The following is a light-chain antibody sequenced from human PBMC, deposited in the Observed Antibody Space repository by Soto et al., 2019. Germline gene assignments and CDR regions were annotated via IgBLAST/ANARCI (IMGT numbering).Light chain of an antibody. CDR1: SSDVGAYKY. CDR2: GVS. V-gene: IGLV2-14*03. J-gene: IGLJ1*01. Sequence: QYALTQPASVYGSPGQSVTISCTGTSSDVGAYKYVSWYQKHPGKAPKLMIYGVSNRPSGISNRFSGSKSGNTAFLTISGLQPEDEADYYCSSFTGPTTLDVFGTGTKLTVL. CDR3: SSFTGPTTLDV.